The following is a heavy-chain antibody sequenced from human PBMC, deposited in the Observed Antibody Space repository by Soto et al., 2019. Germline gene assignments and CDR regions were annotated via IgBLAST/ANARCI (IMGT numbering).Heavy chain of an antibody. D-gene: IGHD3-9*01. J-gene: IGHJ4*02. CDR2: IYSGGST. V-gene: IGHV3-53*01. Sequence: LRLSCAASGFTVNSNYMSWVRQAPGKGLEWVSIIYSGGSTYYADSVKGRFTISRDTSKNTLYLQMNSLRAEDTAVYYCATPSYPTGYYAYWGQGTLVTVSS. CDR3: ATPSYPTGYYAY. CDR1: GFTVNSNY.